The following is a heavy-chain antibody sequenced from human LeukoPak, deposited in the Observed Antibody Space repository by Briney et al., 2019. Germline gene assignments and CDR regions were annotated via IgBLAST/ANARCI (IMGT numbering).Heavy chain of an antibody. D-gene: IGHD2-2*01. CDR1: GGSISSSSYY. V-gene: IGHV4-39*01. CDR3: ASTMARYCSSTSCSLDNWFDP. Sequence: SETLSLTCTVSGGSISSSSYYWGWIRQPPGKGLEWIGSIYYSGSTYYNPSLKSRVTISVDTSKNQFSLKLSSVTAADTDVYYCASTMARYCSSTSCSLDNWFDPWGQGTLVTVSS. J-gene: IGHJ5*02. CDR2: IYYSGST.